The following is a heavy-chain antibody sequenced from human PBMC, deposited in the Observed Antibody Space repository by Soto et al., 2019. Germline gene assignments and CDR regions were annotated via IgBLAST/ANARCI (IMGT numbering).Heavy chain of an antibody. CDR3: ASGFYDSRGYSEAFDI. J-gene: IGHJ3*02. CDR2: VSSSGST. Sequence: SETLSLTCTVSGGSISGDHWNWIRQPPGKGLEWIAYVSSSGSTKYNPSLKSRVTISIDTTKNQFSLRLSSVTAADTAVYYCASGFYDSRGYSEAFDIWGQATKVTV. V-gene: IGHV4-59*01. CDR1: GGSISGDH. D-gene: IGHD3-22*01.